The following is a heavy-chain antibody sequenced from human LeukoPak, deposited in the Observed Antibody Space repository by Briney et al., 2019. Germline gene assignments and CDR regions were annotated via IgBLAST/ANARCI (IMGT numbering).Heavy chain of an antibody. Sequence: GASVKVSCKASGGTFISYAISWVRQAPGQGLEWMGRIIPILGIANYAQKFQGRVTITADKSTSTAYMELSSLRSEDTAVYYCARDYALPYGSGSHTKHKYYYYGMDVWGQGTTVTVSS. CDR3: ARDYALPYGSGSHTKHKYYYYGMDV. D-gene: IGHD3-10*01. CDR1: GGTFISYA. CDR2: IIPILGIA. V-gene: IGHV1-69*04. J-gene: IGHJ6*02.